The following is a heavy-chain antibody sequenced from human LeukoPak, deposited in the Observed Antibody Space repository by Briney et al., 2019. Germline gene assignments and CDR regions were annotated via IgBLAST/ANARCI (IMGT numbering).Heavy chain of an antibody. Sequence: PGGSLRLSCAASGFSFSRYGMHWVRQAPGKGLEWVAYIQYDGSNEQYANSVKGRFSISRDSSKNTLYLQMNSLRAEDTAVYYCAKDRCSSGIGSFYYYMDVWGKGTTVTISS. CDR3: AKDRCSSGIGSFYYYMDV. J-gene: IGHJ6*03. CDR1: GFSFSRYG. CDR2: IQYDGSNE. V-gene: IGHV3-30*02. D-gene: IGHD2-15*01.